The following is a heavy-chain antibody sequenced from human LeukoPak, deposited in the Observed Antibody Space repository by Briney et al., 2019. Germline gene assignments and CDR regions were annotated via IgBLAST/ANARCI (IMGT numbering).Heavy chain of an antibody. D-gene: IGHD3-16*02. J-gene: IGHJ4*02. CDR1: GGSISSGDCY. V-gene: IGHV4-30-4*01. CDR3: ARHGRGGVIVLDY. Sequence: PSQTLFLTCTVSGGSISSGDCYWSWIRQPPGKGLEWIGHIYYSGSTYYNPSLKSRVTISVDTSKNQFSLKLSSVNAADTAVYYCARHGRGGVIVLDYWGQGTLVTVSS. CDR2: IYYSGST.